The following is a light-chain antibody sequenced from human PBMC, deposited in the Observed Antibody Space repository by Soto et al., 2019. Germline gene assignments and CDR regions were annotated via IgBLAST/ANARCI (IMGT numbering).Light chain of an antibody. Sequence: EIVMTQSPATLSVSPGERATLSCRASQGVSSNLTWYQQRPGQAPRLLISGASTRATGIPARFSGSGSGTEFTLTISSLQSEDFAVYFCQQYTNWPPLTFGGGTKVEIK. V-gene: IGKV3D-15*01. J-gene: IGKJ4*01. CDR1: QGVSSN. CDR2: GAS. CDR3: QQYTNWPPLT.